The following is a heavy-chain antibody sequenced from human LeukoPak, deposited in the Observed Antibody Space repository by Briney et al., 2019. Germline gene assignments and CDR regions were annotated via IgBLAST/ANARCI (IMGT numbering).Heavy chain of an antibody. CDR1: GFTFSLYE. Sequence: GGSLRLSCAASGFTFSLYEMNWVRQAPGKGPEWVSYISSSGSTTYYADSVRGRFTISRDNAKNSLYLEMTSLRAEDTAVYYCASQDSYYYGMDVWGQGTTVTVSS. J-gene: IGHJ6*02. CDR3: ASQDSYYYGMDV. V-gene: IGHV3-48*03. CDR2: ISSSGSTT.